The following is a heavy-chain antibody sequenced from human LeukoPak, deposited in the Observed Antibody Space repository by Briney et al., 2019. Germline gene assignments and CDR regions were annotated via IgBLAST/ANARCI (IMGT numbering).Heavy chain of an antibody. V-gene: IGHV3-23*01. CDR3: AKANDYYYDSSGYPDY. D-gene: IGHD3-22*01. Sequence: PGGSLRLSCAASGFTLSSYAMSWVRQAPGKGLEWVSAISGSGGSTYYADSVEGRFTISRDNSKNTLYLQMNSLRAEDTALYYCAKANDYYYDSSGYPDYWGQGTLVTVSS. CDR2: ISGSGGST. CDR1: GFTLSSYA. J-gene: IGHJ4*02.